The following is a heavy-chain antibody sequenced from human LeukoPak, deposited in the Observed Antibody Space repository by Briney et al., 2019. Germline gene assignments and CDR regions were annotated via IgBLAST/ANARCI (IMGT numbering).Heavy chain of an antibody. V-gene: IGHV3-30*04. CDR3: ARAFSSVVITFFDY. CDR1: GFTFSSYA. Sequence: GRSLRLSCAASGFTFSSYAMHWVRQAPGKGLEWVAVISYDGSNKYYADSVKGRFTISRDNSKNTLYLQMNSLRAEDTAVYYCARAFSSVVITFFDYWGQGTLVTVSS. D-gene: IGHD3-22*01. CDR2: ISYDGSNK. J-gene: IGHJ4*02.